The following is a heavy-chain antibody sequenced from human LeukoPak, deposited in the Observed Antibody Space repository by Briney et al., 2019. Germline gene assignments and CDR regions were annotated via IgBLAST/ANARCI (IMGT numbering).Heavy chain of an antibody. D-gene: IGHD2-2*01. CDR3: AKQGPGHCGSTSCYGVDF. CDR1: GYTFTSHA. V-gene: IGHV7-4-1*02. Sequence: ASVKVSCKASGYTFTSHAMIWVRQAPGHGLEWMGWINTNTGNPTYAQGFTGRFVFSLDTSVSTAYLQISSLKAEDTAVYFCAKQGPGHCGSTSCYGVDFWGQGTRVTVSS. CDR2: INTNTGNP. J-gene: IGHJ4*02.